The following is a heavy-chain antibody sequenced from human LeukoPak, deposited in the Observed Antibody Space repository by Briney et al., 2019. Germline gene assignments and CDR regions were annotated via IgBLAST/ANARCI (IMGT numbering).Heavy chain of an antibody. CDR3: ARDVFDY. CDR1: GFTISNYW. Sequence: PGESLRLSCAASGFTISNYWMSWVRQAPGKGLEWVATINQDGGGKYYVDSVKGRFTISGDSAENSLYLQMNSLTAEDTAVYYCARDVFDYWGQGTLVTVSS. V-gene: IGHV3-7*01. CDR2: INQDGGGK. J-gene: IGHJ4*02.